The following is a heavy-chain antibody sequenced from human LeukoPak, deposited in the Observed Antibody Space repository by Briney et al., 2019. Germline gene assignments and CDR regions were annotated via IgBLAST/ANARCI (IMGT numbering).Heavy chain of an antibody. Sequence: VASVKVSCKASGYTFTSYGISWVRQAPGQGLEWMGIINPSGGSTSYAQKFLGRVTMTRDTSTSTVYMELSSLRSEDTAVYYCARDTGYNYALYWGQGTLVTVSS. V-gene: IGHV1-46*01. CDR3: ARDTGYNYALY. CDR2: INPSGGST. D-gene: IGHD1-20*01. CDR1: GYTFTSYG. J-gene: IGHJ4*02.